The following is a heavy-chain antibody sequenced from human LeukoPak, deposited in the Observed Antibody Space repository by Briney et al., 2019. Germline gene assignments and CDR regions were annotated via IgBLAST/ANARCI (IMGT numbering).Heavy chain of an antibody. CDR2: IRFDGTHK. CDR3: AKDPHPYSSSWPIIYYFDY. CDR1: GFTFESYG. Sequence: GGSLRLSCTASGFTFESYGMYWVRQAPGKGLEWVASIRFDGTHKYYADSVKGRFTISRDNSKNTLYLQMNSLRAEDTAVYYCAKDPHPYSSSWPIIYYFDYWGQGTLVTVSS. J-gene: IGHJ4*02. D-gene: IGHD6-13*01. V-gene: IGHV3-30*02.